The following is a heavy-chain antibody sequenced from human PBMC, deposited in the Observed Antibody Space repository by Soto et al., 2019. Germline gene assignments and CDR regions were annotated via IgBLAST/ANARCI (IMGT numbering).Heavy chain of an antibody. D-gene: IGHD3-10*01. CDR2: IKSKTDGGTT. CDR3: TTDFFEGILWFGELNGPNDY. CDR1: GFTFSNAW. V-gene: IGHV3-15*07. Sequence: GGSLRLSCAASGFTFSNAWMNWVRQAPGKGLEWVGRIKSKTDGGTTDYAAPVKGRFTISRDDSKNTLYLQMNSLKTEDTAVYYCTTDFFEGILWFGELNGPNDYWGQGTLVTVSS. J-gene: IGHJ4*02.